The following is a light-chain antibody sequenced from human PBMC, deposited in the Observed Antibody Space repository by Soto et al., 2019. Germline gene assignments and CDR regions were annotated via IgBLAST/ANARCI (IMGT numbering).Light chain of an antibody. CDR3: CSYAGSPYV. CDR1: SSDVGGYNY. Sequence: QSCLTQPLSVSGSPGQAVTISCAGTSSDVGGYNYVSWYQQHPGKAPKLMIYDVSKRPSGVPDRFSGSKSGNTASLTISGLQAEDEADYYCCSYAGSPYVLGTGTKVTVL. J-gene: IGLJ1*01. V-gene: IGLV2-11*01. CDR2: DVS.